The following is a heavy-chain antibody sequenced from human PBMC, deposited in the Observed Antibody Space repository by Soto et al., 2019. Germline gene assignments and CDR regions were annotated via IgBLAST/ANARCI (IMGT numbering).Heavy chain of an antibody. CDR1: GYDLNTNC. V-gene: IGHV5-51*01. J-gene: IGHJ4*01. D-gene: IGHD2-2*01. Sequence: GESVKSSCRSSGYDLNTNCFGWVLQLPGKGLEWVGIMYPGDSDTRYNPSLQGHVTLSADVTVSTAFLQWRSLKTSDTGMYFCARLPRDCNKTSCYYADHWGHGTPVTVSS. CDR3: ARLPRDCNKTSCYYADH. CDR2: MYPGDSDT.